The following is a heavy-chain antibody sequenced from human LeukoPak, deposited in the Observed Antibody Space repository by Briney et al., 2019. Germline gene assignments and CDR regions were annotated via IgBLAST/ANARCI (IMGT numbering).Heavy chain of an antibody. V-gene: IGHV3-23*01. CDR2: ISGSGGST. CDR3: ATHDYTGSLRGYFDY. D-gene: IGHD4-11*01. J-gene: IGHJ4*02. Sequence: PGGSLRLSCAASGFTFSSYAMSWVRQAPGKGLEWVSAISGSGGSTYYADSVKGRFTISRDNSKNTLYLQMNSLRAEDTAIYYCATHDYTGSLRGYFDYWGQGTLVTVSS. CDR1: GFTFSSYA.